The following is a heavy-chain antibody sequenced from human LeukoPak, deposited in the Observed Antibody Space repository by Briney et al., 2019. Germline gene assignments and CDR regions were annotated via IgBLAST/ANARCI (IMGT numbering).Heavy chain of an antibody. CDR1: GFTFDDYA. CDR2: ISWSSGNI. Sequence: GRSLRLSCAASGFTFDDYAMHWVRQAPGKGLEWVSGISWSSGNIGYADSVKGRFTISRDNAKNSLYLQMNSLRAEDTAVYYCARAKPGGIQTKRRRWFDPWGQGTLVTVSS. CDR3: ARAKPGGIQTKRRRWFDP. J-gene: IGHJ5*02. V-gene: IGHV3-9*01. D-gene: IGHD4-23*01.